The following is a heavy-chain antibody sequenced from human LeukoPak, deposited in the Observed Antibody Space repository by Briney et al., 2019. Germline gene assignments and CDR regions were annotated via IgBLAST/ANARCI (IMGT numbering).Heavy chain of an antibody. CDR2: VSHDGSRT. Sequence: GGSLRLPCSVSGFTFKSYASHWVRQASGKGLEWVAVVSHDGSRTYYADSVKGRFTISRDNSKNTLYLQMNSLRAEDTAVYYCAKTRPLDSSSWSHGDYWGQGTLVTVSS. D-gene: IGHD6-13*01. J-gene: IGHJ4*02. CDR3: AKTRPLDSSSWSHGDY. CDR1: GFTFKSYA. V-gene: IGHV3-30-3*02.